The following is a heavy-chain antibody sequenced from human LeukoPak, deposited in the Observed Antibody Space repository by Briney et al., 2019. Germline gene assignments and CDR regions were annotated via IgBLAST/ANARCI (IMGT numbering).Heavy chain of an antibody. CDR1: GYSINTGYF. D-gene: IGHD3-22*01. CDR3: ARDGAVSGYSFDY. CDR2: IHYSGTT. J-gene: IGHJ4*02. V-gene: IGHV4-38-2*02. Sequence: SETLSLTCGVSGYSINTGYFWVWIRQPPGKGPEWIGNIHYSGTTYHNPSLNSRVAISVDTSKNQFYLNLRSVTAADTAIYYCARDGAVSGYSFDYWGQGILVTVSS.